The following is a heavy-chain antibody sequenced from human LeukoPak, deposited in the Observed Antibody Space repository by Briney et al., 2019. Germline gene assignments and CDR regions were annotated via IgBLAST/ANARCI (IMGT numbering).Heavy chain of an antibody. CDR2: ITGDGSST. CDR3: ARDTGWYFDL. CDR1: GXTFSGYW. V-gene: IGHV3-74*01. J-gene: IGHJ2*01. D-gene: IGHD4-17*01. Sequence: GGSLRLSCAASGXTFSGYWMHWVRQPPGKGLVWVSRITGDGSSTTYADSVKGRFTISRDNAKNTLYLQMISLRAEDTAVYYCARDTGWYFDLWGRGTLVTVSS.